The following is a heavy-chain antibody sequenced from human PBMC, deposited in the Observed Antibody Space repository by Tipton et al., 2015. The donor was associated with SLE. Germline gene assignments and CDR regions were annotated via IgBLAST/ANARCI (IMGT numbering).Heavy chain of an antibody. CDR2: INHSGST. CDR3: ATSLNYYDSSGPVA. J-gene: IGHJ3*01. Sequence: LRLSCAVYGGSFSGYSWNWIRQPPGKGLEWIGEINHSGSTNYNPSLKSRVTISVDASKSQFSLKVNFMTAADTAVYYCATSLNYYDSSGPVAWGQGTMVTVSS. D-gene: IGHD3-22*01. CDR1: GGSFSGYS. V-gene: IGHV4-34*01.